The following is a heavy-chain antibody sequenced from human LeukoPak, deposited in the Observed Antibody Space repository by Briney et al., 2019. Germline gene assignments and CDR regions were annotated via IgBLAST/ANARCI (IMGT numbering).Heavy chain of an antibody. J-gene: IGHJ4*02. V-gene: IGHV1-69*13. CDR2: IIPIFGTA. D-gene: IGHD6-13*01. Sequence: ASVKVSCKASVGTFSIYAISWVRQAPGQGLEWMGGIIPIFGTANYAQKFQGRVTITADESTSTAYMELSSLRSEDTAVYYCAREAYSYYFDYWGQGTLVTVSS. CDR1: VGTFSIYA. CDR3: AREAYSYYFDY.